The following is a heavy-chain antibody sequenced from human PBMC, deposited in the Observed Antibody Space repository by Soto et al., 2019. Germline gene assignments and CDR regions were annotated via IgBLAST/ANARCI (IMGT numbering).Heavy chain of an antibody. Sequence: PGGALRLSCGASGFTFTNYALSWVRQAPGKGLEWVSSISGSGTDTKYADSVKGRSTISRDNSKDTVYLQVNSLRGEDTAVYYCAKNCGGNCYSTSRIVFQHWGQGTQVTGSS. V-gene: IGHV3-23*01. CDR3: AKNCGGNCYSTSRIVFQH. D-gene: IGHD2-21*01. CDR2: ISGSGTDT. CDR1: GFTFTNYA. J-gene: IGHJ1*01.